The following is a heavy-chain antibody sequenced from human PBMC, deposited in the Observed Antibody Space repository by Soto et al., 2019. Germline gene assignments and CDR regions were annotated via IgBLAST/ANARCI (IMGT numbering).Heavy chain of an antibody. CDR2: IDPSDSYT. D-gene: IGHD6-6*01. V-gene: IGHV5-10-1*01. J-gene: IGHJ4*02. CDR1: GYSFTSYW. CDR3: ARYEQLVDSY. Sequence: SGESLKISCKGSGYSFTSYWISWVRQMPGKGLEWMGRIDPSDSYTNYSPSFQGHVTISADKSISTAYLQWSSLKASDTAMYYCARYEQLVDSYWGQGTLVTVSS.